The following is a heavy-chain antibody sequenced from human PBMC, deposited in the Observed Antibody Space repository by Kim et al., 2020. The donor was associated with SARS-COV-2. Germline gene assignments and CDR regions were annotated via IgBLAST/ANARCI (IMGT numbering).Heavy chain of an antibody. CDR3: ARDGGEDGYNYRGLCYYGMDV. CDR2: ISYDGSNK. D-gene: IGHD5-12*01. V-gene: IGHV3-30*04. J-gene: IGHJ6*02. CDR1: GFTFSSYA. Sequence: GGSLRLSCAASGFTFSSYAMHWVRQAPGKGLEWVAVISYDGSNKYYADSVKGRFTISRDNSKNTLYLQMNSLRAEDTAVYYCARDGGEDGYNYRGLCYYGMDVWGQGTTVTVSS.